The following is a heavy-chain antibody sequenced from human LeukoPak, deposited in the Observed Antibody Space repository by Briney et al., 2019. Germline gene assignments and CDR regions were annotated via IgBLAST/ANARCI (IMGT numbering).Heavy chain of an antibody. CDR1: GFSFNTFG. J-gene: IGHJ4*02. CDR3: ARRNLLSGTEGYDY. V-gene: IGHV3-23*01. D-gene: IGHD3-10*01. CDR2: ITKGGST. Sequence: GGSLRLSCAASGFSFNTFGMSWVRQSPGRGLEWVSLITKGGSTYYADSVKGRFTISRDNLKDTVSLQMDSLRVDDTAVYYCARRNLLSGTEGYDYWGQGTLVTVSS.